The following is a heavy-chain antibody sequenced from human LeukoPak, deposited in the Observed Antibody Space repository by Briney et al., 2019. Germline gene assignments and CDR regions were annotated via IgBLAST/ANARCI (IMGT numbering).Heavy chain of an antibody. D-gene: IGHD6-19*01. CDR2: IWYDGSNK. V-gene: IGHV3-33*01. Sequence: GGSLRLSCAASGFTFGSYGMHWVRQAPGKGLEWVSIIWYDGSNKYYADSVKGRFTISKDNSKNTLYLQMNSLRAEDTAVYYCARDPGHSGWYGGYWGQGTLVTVSS. J-gene: IGHJ4*02. CDR3: ARDPGHSGWYGGY. CDR1: GFTFGSYG.